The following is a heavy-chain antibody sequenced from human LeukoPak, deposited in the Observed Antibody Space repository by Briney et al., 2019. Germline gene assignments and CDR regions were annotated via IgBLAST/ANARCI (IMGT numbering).Heavy chain of an antibody. CDR3: ATAMVRGV. D-gene: IGHD3-10*01. J-gene: IGHJ4*02. Sequence: GRSLRLSCAASGFTFSSYAMHWVRQAPGKGLERVAVISYDGSNKYYADSVKGRFTISRDNSKNTLYLQMNSLRAEDTAVYYCATAMVRGVWGQGTLVTVSS. CDR2: ISYDGSNK. CDR1: GFTFSSYA. V-gene: IGHV3-30*04.